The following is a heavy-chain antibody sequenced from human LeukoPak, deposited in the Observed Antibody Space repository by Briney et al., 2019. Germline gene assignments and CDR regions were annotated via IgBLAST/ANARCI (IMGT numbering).Heavy chain of an antibody. J-gene: IGHJ4*02. D-gene: IGHD5-24*01. Sequence: PGGSLRLSCAASGITFSSYEMNWVRQAPGKGLEWVSYISSSGRTKYYADSVKGRFTISRDNSKNTVSPQMHSLRAEDTATYYCAKDNGWLHYCHWGQGTLVTVSS. CDR2: ISSSGRTK. V-gene: IGHV3-48*03. CDR1: GITFSSYE. CDR3: AKDNGWLHYCH.